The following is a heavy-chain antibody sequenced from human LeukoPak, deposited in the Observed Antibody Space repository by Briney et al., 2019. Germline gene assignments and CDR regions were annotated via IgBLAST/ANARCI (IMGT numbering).Heavy chain of an antibody. CDR2: MYYSGST. J-gene: IGHJ5*02. D-gene: IGHD3-22*01. CDR3: ARPYYYDSRIDP. V-gene: IGHV4-30-4*01. CDR1: GGSITSGDYY. Sequence: SETLSLTCTVSGGSITSGDYYWSWIRQPPGKGLVWLAYMYYSGSTYYNPPLKSRITMSANTSKNQFSLKLSSVTAADTAVYYCARPYYYDSRIDPWGQGTLVTVSS.